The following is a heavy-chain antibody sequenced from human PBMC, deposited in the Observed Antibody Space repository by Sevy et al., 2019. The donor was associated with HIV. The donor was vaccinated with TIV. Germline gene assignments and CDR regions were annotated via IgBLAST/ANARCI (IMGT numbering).Heavy chain of an antibody. V-gene: IGHV4-61*02. J-gene: IGHJ3*02. CDR2: IYTSGST. D-gene: IGHD3-9*01. CDR3: AIDYSEYYDILTGYSRGDAFDI. Sequence: SETLSLTCTVSGGSISSGSYYWSWIRQPAGKGPEWIGRIYTSGSTNYNPSLKSRVTISVDTSKNQFSLKLSSLTAADPAVNYCAIDYSEYYDILTGYSRGDAFDIWGQGTMVTVSS. CDR1: GGSISSGSYY.